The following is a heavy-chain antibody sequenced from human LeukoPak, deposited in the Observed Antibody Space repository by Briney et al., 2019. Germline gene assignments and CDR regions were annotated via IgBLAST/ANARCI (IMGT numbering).Heavy chain of an antibody. V-gene: IGHV1-2*02. CDR2: INPNSGDT. J-gene: IGHJ4*02. CDR3: ARGPNYYDSSGFHYRD. Sequence: ASAKVSCKASGYTFINFYMHWVRQAPGQGLEWMGWINPNSGDTKIAQKFQGRVTMTRDTSISTAYMELSSLRSDDTAVYYCARGPNYYDSSGFHYRDWGQGTLVTVSS. D-gene: IGHD3-22*01. CDR1: GYTFINFY.